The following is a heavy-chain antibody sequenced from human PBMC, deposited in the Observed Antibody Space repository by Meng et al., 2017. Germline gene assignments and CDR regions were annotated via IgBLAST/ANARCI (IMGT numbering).Heavy chain of an antibody. V-gene: IGHV3-15*01. J-gene: IGHJ4*01. CDR2: MKSNVDGGTV. Sequence: VQLVESGGGFLKPGGSRRLSCAASGFTFSNAWMTWVRQAPGKGLEWIGRMKSNVDGGTVDYAAAVKGRFFISRDDSENTFYLQMNSLKTEDTAVYYCSGHVDYWGHGTLVTVSS. CDR1: GFTFSNAW. CDR3: SGHVDY.